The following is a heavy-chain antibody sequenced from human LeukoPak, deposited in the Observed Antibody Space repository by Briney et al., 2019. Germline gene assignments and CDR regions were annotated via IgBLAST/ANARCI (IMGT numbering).Heavy chain of an antibody. Sequence: ASVKVSCKASGYTFTSYYMHWVRQAPGQGLEWMGIINPSGGSTSYAQKFQGRVTMTRDTSTSTVYMELSSLSSEDTAVYYCARNSGYSSGWYQGYFDYWGQGTLVTVSS. CDR2: INPSGGST. CDR3: ARNSGYSSGWYQGYFDY. J-gene: IGHJ4*02. V-gene: IGHV1-46*01. CDR1: GYTFTSYY. D-gene: IGHD6-19*01.